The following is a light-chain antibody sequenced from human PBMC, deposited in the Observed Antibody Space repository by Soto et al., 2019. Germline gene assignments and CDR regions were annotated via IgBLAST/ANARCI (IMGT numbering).Light chain of an antibody. CDR1: SSDVGDYNY. CDR3: SSYTSSSSPVV. V-gene: IGLV2-14*01. J-gene: IGLJ1*01. Sequence: QPVLTHPASVCRIRGQSITMPSTGSSSDVGDYNYVSWYQQRPGKGPKFLIYEVSNRRSGLSNRFSGSKSGNTASLTTSGLQAEDEADYYCSSYTSSSSPVVFGTGTKVTVL. CDR2: EVS.